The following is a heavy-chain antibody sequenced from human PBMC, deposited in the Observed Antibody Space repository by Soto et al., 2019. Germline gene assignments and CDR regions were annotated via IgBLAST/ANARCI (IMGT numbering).Heavy chain of an antibody. Sequence: QVQLVQSGAEVKKPGSSVKVSCKASGGTFSSYAISWVRQAPGQGLEWMGGIIPIFGRADYAQKFQGRVTITADKSTSTAYMDLRSLRSDDTAVYYCAVLVTTSPAAYWGQGTLVTVSS. J-gene: IGHJ4*02. D-gene: IGHD5-12*01. CDR1: GGTFSSYA. CDR3: AVLVTTSPAAY. V-gene: IGHV1-69*06. CDR2: IIPIFGRA.